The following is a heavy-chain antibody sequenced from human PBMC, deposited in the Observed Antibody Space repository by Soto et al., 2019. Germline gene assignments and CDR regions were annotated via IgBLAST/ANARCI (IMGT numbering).Heavy chain of an antibody. V-gene: IGHV1-69*13. CDR1: GGPLSPHA. D-gene: IGHD3-22*01. CDR2: IIPIFGTA. J-gene: IGHJ3*02. CDR3: ARPRLPYYYDSSGYYFAFDI. Sequence: PVKVPREGSGGPLSPHAINRGRQGPGQRRGWMGGIIPIFGTANYAQKFQGRVTITADESTSTAYMELSSLRSEDTAVYYCARPRLPYYYDSSGYYFAFDIWGQGTMVTVSS.